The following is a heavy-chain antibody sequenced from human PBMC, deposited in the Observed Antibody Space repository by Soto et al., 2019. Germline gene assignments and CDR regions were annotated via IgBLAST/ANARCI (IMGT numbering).Heavy chain of an antibody. D-gene: IGHD6-19*01. V-gene: IGHV3-30-3*01. CDR1: GFTFSSYA. CDR3: ARDSGAVAPRMLGY. J-gene: IGHJ4*02. CDR2: ISYDGSNK. Sequence: QVQLVESGGGVVQPGRSLRLSCAASGFTFSSYAMHWVRQAPGKGLEWVAVISYDGSNKYYADSVKGRFTISRDNSKNTLYLQMNSLRAEDTAVYYCARDSGAVAPRMLGYWGQGTLVTVSS.